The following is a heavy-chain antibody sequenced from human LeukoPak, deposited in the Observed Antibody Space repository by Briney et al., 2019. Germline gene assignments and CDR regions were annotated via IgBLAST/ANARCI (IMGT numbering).Heavy chain of an antibody. CDR2: IYNSGST. Sequence: PSETLSLTCTVSGYSISSGYYWGWIRQPPGKGLEWIGSIYNSGSTYYNPSLKSRVTISVDTSKNQFSLKLSSVTAADTAVYYCARVEITFGGVIDKGAFDIWGQGTMVTVSS. V-gene: IGHV4-38-2*02. CDR1: GYSISSGYY. D-gene: IGHD3-16*02. CDR3: ARVEITFGGVIDKGAFDI. J-gene: IGHJ3*02.